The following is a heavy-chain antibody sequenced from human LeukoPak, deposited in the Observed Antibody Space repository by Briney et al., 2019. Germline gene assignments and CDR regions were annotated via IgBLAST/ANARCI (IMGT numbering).Heavy chain of an antibody. V-gene: IGHV3-23*01. D-gene: IGHD6-19*01. CDR1: GFTFSSYA. CDR3: ATRIAVAGT. J-gene: IGHJ5*02. CDR2: ISGSGGST. Sequence: PGGSLRLSCAASGFTFSSYAMNWVRQAPGKGPEWVSTISGSGGSTYYADSVKGRFTISRDNSKNTLYLQMNSLRAEDTAVYYCATRIAVAGTWGQGTLVTVSS.